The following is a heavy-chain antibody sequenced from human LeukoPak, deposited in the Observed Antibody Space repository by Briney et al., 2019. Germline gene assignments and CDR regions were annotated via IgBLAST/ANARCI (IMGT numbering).Heavy chain of an antibody. J-gene: IGHJ4*02. CDR2: IIPIFGTA. V-gene: IGHV1-69*13. CDR3: AVVVPAEYYFDY. CDR1: GGTFSSYA. Sequence: SVKVSCKDSGGTFSSYAISWVRQAPGQGLEWMGGIIPIFGTANYAQKFQGRVTITADESTSTAYMELSSLRSEDTAVYYCAVVVPAEYYFDYWGQGTLVTVSS. D-gene: IGHD2-2*01.